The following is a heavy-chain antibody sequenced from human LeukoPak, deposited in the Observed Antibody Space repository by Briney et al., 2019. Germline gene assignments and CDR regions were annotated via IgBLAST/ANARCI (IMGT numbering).Heavy chain of an antibody. J-gene: IGHJ6*03. D-gene: IGHD5-12*01. CDR3: AKVGYSGYEKDYYYYYMDV. CDR1: GFTFSSYG. CDR2: ISGSGGST. V-gene: IGHV3-23*01. Sequence: GGSLRLSCGASGFTFSSYGMSWVRQAPGKGLEWVSAISGSGGSTYYADSVKGRFTISRDNSKNTLYLQMNSLRAEDTAVYYCAKVGYSGYEKDYYYYYMDVWGKGTTVTVSS.